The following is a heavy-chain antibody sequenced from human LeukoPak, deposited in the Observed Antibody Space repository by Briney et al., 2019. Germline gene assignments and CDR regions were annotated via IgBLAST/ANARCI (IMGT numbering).Heavy chain of an antibody. CDR2: INHSGST. CDR3: ARDQSYDFWSGYYTAEFDY. Sequence: SETLSLTCAVYGGSFSGYYWSWIRQPPGKGLEWIGEINHSGSTNYNPSLKSRVTISVDTSKNQFSLKLSSVTAADTAVYYCARDQSYDFWSGYYTAEFDYWGQGTLVTVSS. CDR1: GGSFSGYY. V-gene: IGHV4-34*01. D-gene: IGHD3-3*01. J-gene: IGHJ4*02.